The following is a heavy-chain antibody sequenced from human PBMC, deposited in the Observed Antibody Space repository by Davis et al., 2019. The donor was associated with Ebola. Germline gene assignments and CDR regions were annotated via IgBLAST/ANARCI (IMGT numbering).Heavy chain of an antibody. J-gene: IGHJ5*02. D-gene: IGHD3-16*01. Sequence: AASVKVSCKASGYTFTSYYMHWVRQAPGQGLEWMGIINPSGGSTSYAQKFQGRVTMTIDASASTAYMELGTLTSDDTAIYYCARGGQFGDRWGQGTLVTVSS. CDR2: INPSGGST. CDR1: GYTFTSYY. V-gene: IGHV1-46*01. CDR3: ARGGQFGDR.